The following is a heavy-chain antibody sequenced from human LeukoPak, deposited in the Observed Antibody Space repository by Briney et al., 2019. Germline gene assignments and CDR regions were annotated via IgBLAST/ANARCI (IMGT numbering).Heavy chain of an antibody. CDR3: AREASGNYYVFDS. CDR2: ITNSGRST. CDR1: GFSFSNYF. D-gene: IGHD1-26*01. J-gene: IGHJ4*02. V-gene: IGHV3-11*04. Sequence: PGGSLRLSCEASGFSFSNYFISWIRQAPGKGLEWVSYITNSGRSTNYADAVKGRFTISRDNTKKSVYLEMTDPRSEDTAVYYCAREASGNYYVFDSWGQGTRVTVSS.